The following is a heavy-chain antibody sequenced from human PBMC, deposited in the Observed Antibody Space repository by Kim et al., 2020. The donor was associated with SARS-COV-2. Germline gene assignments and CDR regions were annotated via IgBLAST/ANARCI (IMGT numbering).Heavy chain of an antibody. CDR1: EFMFGHHW. Sequence: GGSLRLSCVASEFMFGHHWMSWVRQAPGKGLQWVATVSLDGGEEYYADSVQGRFYISRDNPKNSLYLQMNNLRGEDTAVYFCARNLVSPFGELLYFDYWGQGTLVTVSS. CDR2: VSLDGGEE. D-gene: IGHD3-10*01. V-gene: IGHV3-7*01. CDR3: ARNLVSPFGELLYFDY. J-gene: IGHJ4*02.